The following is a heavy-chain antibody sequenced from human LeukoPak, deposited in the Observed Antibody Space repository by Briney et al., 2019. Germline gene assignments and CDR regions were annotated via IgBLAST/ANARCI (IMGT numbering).Heavy chain of an antibody. CDR3: ARGWYQLLFGNDAFDI. CDR1: GYTFTSYD. Sequence: ASVKVSCKASGYTFTSYDINWVRQATGQGLEWMGRMNPNSGNTGYAQKFQGRVTMTRNTSISTAYMELSSLRSEDTAVYYCARGWYQLLFGNDAFDIWGQGTMVTVSS. D-gene: IGHD2-2*01. CDR2: MNPNSGNT. V-gene: IGHV1-8*01. J-gene: IGHJ3*02.